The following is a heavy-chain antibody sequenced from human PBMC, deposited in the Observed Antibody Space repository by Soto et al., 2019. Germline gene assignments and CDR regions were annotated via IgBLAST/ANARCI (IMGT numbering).Heavy chain of an antibody. CDR1: GFTFSSYA. CDR2: ISGSGGST. V-gene: IGHV3-23*01. D-gene: IGHD3-16*01. CDR3: AKGGESLWGAFDI. J-gene: IGHJ3*02. Sequence: EVQLLESGGGLVQPGGSLRLSCAASGFTFSSYAMSWVRQAPGKGLEWVSAISGSGGSTYYADSVKGRFTISRDNSKNTLYLLRNSLRAEDTAVYDCAKGGESLWGAFDIWGQGTMVTVSS.